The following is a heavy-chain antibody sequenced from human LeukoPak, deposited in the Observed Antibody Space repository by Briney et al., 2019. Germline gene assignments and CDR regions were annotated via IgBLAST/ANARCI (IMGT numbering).Heavy chain of an antibody. CDR1: GFTFSNAW. CDR3: AKDFFSPKYYYGLNDAFDI. Sequence: GGSLRLSCAASGFTFSNAWMNWVRQAPGKGLEWVSSISSSSSYIYYADSVKGRFTISRDNAKNSLYLQMNSLRAEDTAVYYCAKDFFSPKYYYGLNDAFDIWGQGTMVTVSS. V-gene: IGHV3-21*04. CDR2: ISSSSSYI. J-gene: IGHJ3*02. D-gene: IGHD3-10*01.